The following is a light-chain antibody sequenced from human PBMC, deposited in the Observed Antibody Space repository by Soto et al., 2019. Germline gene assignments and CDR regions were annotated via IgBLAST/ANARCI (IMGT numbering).Light chain of an antibody. CDR3: QQYGSSPPWT. V-gene: IGKV3-20*01. J-gene: IGKJ1*01. CDR1: QSVSSSY. CDR2: LAS. Sequence: EIVLTQSPGTLSLSPGERATLSCRAIQSVSSSYLAWYQHKPGQAPRLLIYLASSRATGIPDRFSGSGSGTDFTLTISRLEPEDFAVYYCQQYGSSPPWTFGQGTKVDIK.